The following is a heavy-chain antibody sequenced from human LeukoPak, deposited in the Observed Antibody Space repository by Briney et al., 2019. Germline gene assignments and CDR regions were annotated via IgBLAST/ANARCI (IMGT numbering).Heavy chain of an antibody. Sequence: GGSLRLSCAASGFTFSSYWMSWVRQAPGKGLEWVANIKQDGSEKYYVDSVKGRFAISRDNAKNSLYLQMNSLRAEDTALYYCAKVHSSGWYYYFDYWGQGTLVTVSS. CDR1: GFTFSSYW. D-gene: IGHD6-19*01. V-gene: IGHV3-7*03. J-gene: IGHJ4*02. CDR2: IKQDGSEK. CDR3: AKVHSSGWYYYFDY.